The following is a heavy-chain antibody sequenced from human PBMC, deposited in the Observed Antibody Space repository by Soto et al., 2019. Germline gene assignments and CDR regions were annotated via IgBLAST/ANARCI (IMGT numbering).Heavy chain of an antibody. CDR3: ARGPYCSGGSCYSYYYYGMDV. V-gene: IGHV4-34*01. Sequence: SETLSLTCAVYGGSFSGYYWSWIRQPPGKGLEWIGEINHSGSTNYNPSLKSRVTISVDTSKNQFSLKLSSVTAADTALYYCARGPYCSGGSCYSYYYYGMDVWGQVTTVTVSS. CDR2: INHSGST. CDR1: GGSFSGYY. D-gene: IGHD2-15*01. J-gene: IGHJ6*02.